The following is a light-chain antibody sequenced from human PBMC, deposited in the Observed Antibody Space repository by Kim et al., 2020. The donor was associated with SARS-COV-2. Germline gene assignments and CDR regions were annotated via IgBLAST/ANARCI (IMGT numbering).Light chain of an antibody. V-gene: IGKV3-15*01. Sequence: PGEGATLSCRAIQSVSTRLAWYQEKPGQAPRLLIYDATTRATGIPARFSGSGSGTEFTLTISSLQSEDFAIYYCHQYTNWPGTFGQGTKVDIK. CDR1: QSVSTR. J-gene: IGKJ1*01. CDR2: DAT. CDR3: HQYTNWPGT.